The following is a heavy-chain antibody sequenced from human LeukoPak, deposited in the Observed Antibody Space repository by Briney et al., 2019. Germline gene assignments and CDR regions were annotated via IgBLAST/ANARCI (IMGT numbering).Heavy chain of an antibody. D-gene: IGHD1-14*01. CDR3: ARATPRDGDAFDI. J-gene: IGHJ3*02. CDR1: GYTFTTYY. Sequence: ASVKVSCKASGYTFTTYYMHWVRQAPGQGLEWMGMIYPSGGSTRNAQKFQGRVTMTRDMSTSTVYMELSSLRPEDTAVYYCARATPRDGDAFDIWGQGTMVTVSS. V-gene: IGHV1-46*01. CDR2: IYPSGGST.